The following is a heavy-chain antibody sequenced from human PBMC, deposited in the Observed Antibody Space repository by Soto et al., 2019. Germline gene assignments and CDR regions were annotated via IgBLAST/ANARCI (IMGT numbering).Heavy chain of an antibody. J-gene: IGHJ6*02. V-gene: IGHV4-39*01. Sequence: SGTLSLTCTVSGGSISSSSYDWGWIRQPPGKGLEWIGDIYYSGSTNYNPSLKSRVTISVDTSKNQFSLKLSSVTAADTAVYYCARGPGGAAAGIYYYYGMDVWGQGTTVTVSS. CDR1: GGSISSSSYD. CDR2: IYYSGST. D-gene: IGHD6-13*01. CDR3: ARGPGGAAAGIYYYYGMDV.